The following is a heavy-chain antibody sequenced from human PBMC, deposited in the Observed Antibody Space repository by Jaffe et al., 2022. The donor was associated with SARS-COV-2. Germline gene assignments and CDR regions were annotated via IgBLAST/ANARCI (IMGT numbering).Heavy chain of an antibody. Sequence: QVQLVESGGGVVQPGRSLRLSCAASGFTFSSYAMHWVRQAPGKGLEWVAVISYDGSNKYYADSVKGRFTISRDNSKNTLYLQMNSLRAEDTAVYYCARDEGDYIAVAGTVIDYWGQGTLVTVSS. D-gene: IGHD6-19*01. V-gene: IGHV3-30*04. CDR3: ARDEGDYIAVAGTVIDY. CDR1: GFTFSSYA. CDR2: ISYDGSNK. J-gene: IGHJ4*02.